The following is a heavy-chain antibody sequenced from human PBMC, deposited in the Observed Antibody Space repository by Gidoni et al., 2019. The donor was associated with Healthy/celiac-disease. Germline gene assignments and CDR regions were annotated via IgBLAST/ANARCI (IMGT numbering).Heavy chain of an antibody. D-gene: IGHD2-2*01. V-gene: IGHV3-21*01. Sequence: EVQLVESGGGLVKPGGSLSLSCAASGFTFSSYSMTWVRQAPGKGLEWVSSISSSSSYIYYADSVKGRFTISRDNAKNSLYLQMNSLRAEDTAVYYCARALYQLLSGWFDPWGQGTLVTVSS. CDR1: GFTFSSYS. J-gene: IGHJ5*02. CDR2: ISSSSSYI. CDR3: ARALYQLLSGWFDP.